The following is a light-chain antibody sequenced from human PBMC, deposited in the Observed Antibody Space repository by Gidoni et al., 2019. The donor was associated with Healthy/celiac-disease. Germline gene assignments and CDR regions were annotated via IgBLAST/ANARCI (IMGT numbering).Light chain of an antibody. CDR2: LGS. CDR3: MQALQTPLT. Sequence: DIVMTQSPLSLPVTPGEPASISCRSSQSLLHSNGYNYLDWYLQKPGQSPQLLIYLGSNRGSGVPDRFSGSGSGTDFTLKISRVEAEDVGVYYCMQALQTPLTFXGXTKVEIK. V-gene: IGKV2-28*01. J-gene: IGKJ4*01. CDR1: QSLLHSNGYNY.